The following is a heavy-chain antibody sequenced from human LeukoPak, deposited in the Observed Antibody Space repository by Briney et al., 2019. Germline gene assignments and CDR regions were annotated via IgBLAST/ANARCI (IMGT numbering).Heavy chain of an antibody. D-gene: IGHD6-13*01. J-gene: IGHJ4*02. CDR1: GGSISSSSYY. CDR3: AREAMAAASRYGGDFDY. CDR2: IYYSGST. V-gene: IGHV4-39*07. Sequence: SETLSLTCTVSGGSISSSSYYWGWIRQPPGKGLEWIGSIYYSGSTYYNPSLKSRVTISVDTSKNQFSLKLSSVTAADTAVYYCAREAMAAASRYGGDFDYWGQGTLVTVSS.